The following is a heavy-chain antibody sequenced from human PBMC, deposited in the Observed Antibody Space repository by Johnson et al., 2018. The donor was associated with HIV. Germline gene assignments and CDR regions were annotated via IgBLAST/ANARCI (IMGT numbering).Heavy chain of an antibody. CDR3: AKRTQERILRECGPYGGFEM. D-gene: IGHD3-16*01. Sequence: QVQLVESGGGLVQPGGSLRLSCATSGFTFSTYGMHWVRQAPGKGLEWVAFIRYDGSLKYLADSVKGRFTISRDNSKNTLYLQMNSRRAEDTAVDYWAKRTQERILRECGPYGGFEMWGQGTMVTVSS. CDR1: GFTFSTYG. J-gene: IGHJ3*02. CDR2: IRYDGSLK. V-gene: IGHV3-30*02.